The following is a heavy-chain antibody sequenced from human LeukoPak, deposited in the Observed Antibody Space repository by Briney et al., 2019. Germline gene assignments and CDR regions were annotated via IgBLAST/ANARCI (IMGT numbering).Heavy chain of an antibody. V-gene: IGHV3-23*01. CDR1: GFTLSSYA. D-gene: IGHD2-21*01. J-gene: IGHJ4*02. CDR3: AKAPVTTCSGAYCYPFDY. CDR2: ISVSGNT. Sequence: GGSLRLSCAASGFTLSSYAMSWVRQAPGKGLEWVSAISVSGNTYHADSVKGRFTISRDSSKNTLYLQMNRLRAEDAAVYYCAKAPVTTCSGAYCYPFDYWGQGTLVTFSS.